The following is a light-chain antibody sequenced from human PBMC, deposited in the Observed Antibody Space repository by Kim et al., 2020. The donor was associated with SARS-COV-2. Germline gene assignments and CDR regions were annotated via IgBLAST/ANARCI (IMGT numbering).Light chain of an antibody. J-gene: IGKJ4*01. CDR1: QSVRHN. CDR3: QQYDNWSGT. Sequence: EIVMTQSPATLSVSPGERATLSCRASQSVRHNLAWYQQKPGQAPRLLIYDTSSRATGIPARFSGSGSETDFTLTISSLQSEDFAVYYCQQYDNWSGTFGGGTKLDIK. CDR2: DTS. V-gene: IGKV3-15*01.